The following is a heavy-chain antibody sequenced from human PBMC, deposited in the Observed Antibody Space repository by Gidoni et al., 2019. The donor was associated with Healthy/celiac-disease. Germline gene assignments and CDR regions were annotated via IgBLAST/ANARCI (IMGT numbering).Heavy chain of an antibody. D-gene: IGHD6-19*01. V-gene: IGHV1-69*01. Sequence: QVQLVQSGAEVQKPGSSVKVSCKASGGTFSSYAISWVRQAPGQGLEWMGGIIPIFGTANYAQKFQGRVTITADESTSTAYMELSSLRSEDTAVYYCARDLTDSSGYEDYYYYGMDVWGQGTTVTVSS. CDR2: IIPIFGTA. J-gene: IGHJ6*02. CDR1: GGTFSSYA. CDR3: ARDLTDSSGYEDYYYYGMDV.